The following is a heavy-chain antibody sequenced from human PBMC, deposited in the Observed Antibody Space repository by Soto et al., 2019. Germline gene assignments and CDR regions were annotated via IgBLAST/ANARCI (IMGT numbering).Heavy chain of an antibody. CDR1: GFTFSSYA. J-gene: IGHJ3*02. CDR3: AKDLRSGGLGMGATGGAFDI. D-gene: IGHD6-13*01. Sequence: GGSLRLSCAASGFTFSSYAMSWVRQAPGKGLEWVSAISGSGGSTYYADSVKGRFTISRDNSKNTLYLQMNSLRAEDTAVYYCAKDLRSGGLGMGATGGAFDIWGQGTMVTVSS. V-gene: IGHV3-23*01. CDR2: ISGSGGST.